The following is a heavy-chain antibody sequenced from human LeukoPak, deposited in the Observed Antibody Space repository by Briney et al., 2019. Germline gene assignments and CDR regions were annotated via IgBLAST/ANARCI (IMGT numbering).Heavy chain of an antibody. CDR3: ARDDNVVVPAAPMSYYYGMDV. CDR1: GFTFSSYS. D-gene: IGHD2-2*01. V-gene: IGHV3-21*01. J-gene: IGHJ6*02. Sequence: GGSLRLSCAASGFTFSSYSMNWVRQAPGKGLEWVSSISSSSSCIYYADSVKGRFTISRDNAKNSLYLQMNSLRAEDTAVYYCARDDNVVVPAAPMSYYYGMDVWGQGTTVTVSS. CDR2: ISSSSSCI.